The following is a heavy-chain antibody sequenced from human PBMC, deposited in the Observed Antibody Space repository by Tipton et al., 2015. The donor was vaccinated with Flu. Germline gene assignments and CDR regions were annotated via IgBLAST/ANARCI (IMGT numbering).Heavy chain of an antibody. Sequence: VQLVQSGGGLIQPGGSLRLSCAVSGFTVSSNYMSWVRQAPGKGLEWVSVIYSGGSTYYADSVKGRFTISRDNSKNTLYLEMNSLRAEGTAVYYCARDRRAGAGPDYYFDYWSHGTLGTVSS. V-gene: IGHV3-53*01. CDR2: IYSGGST. J-gene: IGHJ4*01. CDR3: ARDRRAGAGPDYYFDY. D-gene: IGHD6-13*01. CDR1: GFTVSSNY.